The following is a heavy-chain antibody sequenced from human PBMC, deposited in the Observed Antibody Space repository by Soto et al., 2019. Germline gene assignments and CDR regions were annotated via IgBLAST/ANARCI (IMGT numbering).Heavy chain of an antibody. CDR1: GFTFSSYG. J-gene: IGHJ4*02. V-gene: IGHV3-33*01. Sequence: LRLSCAASGFTFSSYGMHWVRQAPGKGLEWVAVIWYDGSNKYYADSVKGRFTISRDNSKNTLYLQMNSLRAEDTAVYYCARARWASHCNECHAFDYWGQGTLVTVSS. CDR2: IWYDGSNK. D-gene: IGHD1-1*01. CDR3: ARARWASHCNECHAFDY.